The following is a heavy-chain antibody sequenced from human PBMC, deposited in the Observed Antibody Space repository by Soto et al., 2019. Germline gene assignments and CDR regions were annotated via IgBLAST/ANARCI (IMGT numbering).Heavy chain of an antibody. Sequence: PGESLKISCKGSGYSFTSYWIGWVRQMPGKGLEWMGIIYPGDSNTRYSPSLQGQVTISVDKSISTAYLQWSSLKATDTAMYYCARHAYDFWSGHPNPRYYYGMDVWGQGILVTVSS. D-gene: IGHD3-3*01. V-gene: IGHV5-51*01. CDR2: IYPGDSNT. CDR3: ARHAYDFWSGHPNPRYYYGMDV. J-gene: IGHJ6*02. CDR1: GYSFTSYW.